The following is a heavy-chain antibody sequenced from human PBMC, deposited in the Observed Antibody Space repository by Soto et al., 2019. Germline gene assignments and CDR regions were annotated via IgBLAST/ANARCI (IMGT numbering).Heavy chain of an antibody. D-gene: IGHD3-10*01. J-gene: IGHJ3*02. CDR3: AIKGFGELLSSFAFYI. Sequence: QVQLVESGGGLVKPGGSLRLSCAASGFTFSDYYMSWIRQAPGKGLEWVSYISSSSSYTNYADSVKGRFTISRDNAKNSLYLQMNSLRAEATAVDYCAIKGFGELLSSFAFYILGQGKMVTVSS. V-gene: IGHV3-11*06. CDR2: ISSSSSYT. CDR1: GFTFSDYY.